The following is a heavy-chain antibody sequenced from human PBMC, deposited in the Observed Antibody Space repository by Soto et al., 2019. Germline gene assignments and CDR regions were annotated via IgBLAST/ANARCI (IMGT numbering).Heavy chain of an antibody. CDR3: ARDSFYGSGSYYYGMDV. J-gene: IGHJ6*02. CDR1: GGTFSSYA. Sequence: ASVTVSCKASGGTFSSYAISWVRQAPGQGLEWMGGIIPILGIANYAQKFQGRVTITADKSTSTAYMELSSLRSEDTAVYYCARDSFYGSGSYYYGMDVWGQGTTVTVSS. D-gene: IGHD3-10*01. CDR2: IIPILGIA. V-gene: IGHV1-69*10.